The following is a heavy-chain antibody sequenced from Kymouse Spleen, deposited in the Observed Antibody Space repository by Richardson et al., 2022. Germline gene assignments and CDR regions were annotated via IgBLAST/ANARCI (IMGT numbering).Heavy chain of an antibody. J-gene: IGHJ4*02. CDR2: INHSGST. Sequence: QVQLQQWGAGLLKPSETLSLTCAVYGGSFSGYYWSWIRQPPGKGLEWIGEINHSGSTNYNPSLKSRVTISVDTSKNQFSLKLSSVTAADTAVYYCARRDTAMLDYWGQGTLVTVSS. CDR1: GGSFSGYY. CDR3: ARRDTAMLDY. V-gene: IGHV4-34*01. D-gene: IGHD5-18,IGHD5-18*01.